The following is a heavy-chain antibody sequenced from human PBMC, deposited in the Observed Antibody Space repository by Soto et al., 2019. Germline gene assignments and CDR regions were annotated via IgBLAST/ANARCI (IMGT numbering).Heavy chain of an antibody. V-gene: IGHV1-69*01. D-gene: IGHD5-12*01. Sequence: QVQLVQSGAEVKKPGSSVKVSCKASGGTFSSYAISWVRQAPGQGLEWMGGIILIFGTANYAQKFQGRVTITADESTSTAYMELSSLRSEDTAVYYCAVIPRPGVATIGQFDYWGQGTLVTVSS. CDR1: GGTFSSYA. CDR2: IILIFGTA. CDR3: AVIPRPGVATIGQFDY. J-gene: IGHJ4*02.